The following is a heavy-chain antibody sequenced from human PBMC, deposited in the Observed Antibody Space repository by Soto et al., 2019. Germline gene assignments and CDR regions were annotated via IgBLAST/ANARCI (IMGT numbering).Heavy chain of an antibody. Sequence: LETLSLTCDVSGDSISTYYWSWIRQPPGKGLEWIGYVYYSGSTLYNPSLESRVTMSIDMSKKQVSLKLTSVIAADTAVYYCARTRMIESWIDYWGHGTLVTVSS. V-gene: IGHV4-59*01. D-gene: IGHD2-21*01. J-gene: IGHJ4*01. CDR2: VYYSGST. CDR1: GDSISTYY. CDR3: ARTRMIESWIDY.